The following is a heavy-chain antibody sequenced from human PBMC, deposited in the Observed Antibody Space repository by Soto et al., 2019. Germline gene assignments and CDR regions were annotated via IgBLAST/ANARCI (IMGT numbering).Heavy chain of an antibody. CDR1: GFTFSSYA. CDR3: SLSDRYYGMDV. CDR2: ISTSGGST. J-gene: IGHJ6*02. V-gene: IGHV3-23*01. Sequence: EVQLLESGGGLVQPGGSLRLSCAASGFTFSSYAMSWVRQAPGKGLEWVSSISTSGGSTYYADSVKGRFTISRDKSNNTLYLQMNSLRAEDTVVYYCSLSDRYYGMDVWGLGTTVTVSS.